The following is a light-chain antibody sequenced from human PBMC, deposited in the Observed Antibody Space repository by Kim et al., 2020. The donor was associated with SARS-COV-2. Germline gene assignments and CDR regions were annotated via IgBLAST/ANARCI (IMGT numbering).Light chain of an antibody. CDR3: QKYNSAPNT. CDR1: QCISNY. Sequence: SASVGDSVTITCRASQCISNYLAWYQQKPGKVPKLLIYSASTSQSGVPSRFSGSGSGTDFTLTISSLQPEDVATYYCQKYNSAPNTFGQGTKLEI. V-gene: IGKV1-27*01. CDR2: SAS. J-gene: IGKJ2*01.